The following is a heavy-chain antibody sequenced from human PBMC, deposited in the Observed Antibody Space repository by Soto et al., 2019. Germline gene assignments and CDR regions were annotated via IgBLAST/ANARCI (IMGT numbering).Heavy chain of an antibody. D-gene: IGHD3-10*01. CDR2: INANNGNT. CDR3: PRDQGYYDSGGYYPY. Sequence: GASVKVSCKASGYTFTTYALHWVRQAPGQRLEWMGWINANNGNTKYSQKFQGRVTITRDTSASTAYMELNSLRSEDTAVYYCPRDQGYYDSGGYYPYWGQGTLVTVSS. J-gene: IGHJ4*02. V-gene: IGHV1-3*01. CDR1: GYTFTTYA.